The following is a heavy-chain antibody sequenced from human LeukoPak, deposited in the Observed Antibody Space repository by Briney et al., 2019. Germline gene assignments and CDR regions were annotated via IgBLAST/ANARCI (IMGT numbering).Heavy chain of an antibody. V-gene: IGHV4-59*01. CDR2: IYYSGST. Sequence: PSETLSLTCTVSGGSISNYYWSWIRQPPGKGLEWIGYIYYSGSTNYNPSLKSRVTISVDTSKNQFSLKLSSVTAADTAVYYCARVSSSSWYDIDYWGQGTLVTVSS. CDR1: GGSISNYY. D-gene: IGHD6-13*01. J-gene: IGHJ4*02. CDR3: ARVSSSSWYDIDY.